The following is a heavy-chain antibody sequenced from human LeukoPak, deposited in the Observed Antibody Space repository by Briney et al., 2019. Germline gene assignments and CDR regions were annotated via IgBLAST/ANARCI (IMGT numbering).Heavy chain of an antibody. CDR1: GFAFKDSA. J-gene: IGHJ4*02. CDR3: AKDPDYYFDY. Sequence: GGSLRLSCAASGFAFKDSAMTWVRQAPGKGLEWVSLISASGANTYSTDSVKGRFTLSRDNSENTLYLQMNSLRAGDTAVYYCAKDPDYYFDYWGQGTLVTVSS. V-gene: IGHV3-23*01. CDR2: ISASGANT. D-gene: IGHD2-21*01.